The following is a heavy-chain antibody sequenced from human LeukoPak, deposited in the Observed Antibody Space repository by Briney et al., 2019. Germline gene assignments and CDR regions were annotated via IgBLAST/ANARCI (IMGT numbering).Heavy chain of an antibody. CDR3: ARQGRFYDFWSGSDFDY. Sequence: SETLSLTYTVSGGSISSSSYYWGWIRQPPGKGLEWIGSIYYRGSTYYNPSLKSRVTISVDTSKNQFSLKLSSVTAADTAVYYCARQGRFYDFWSGSDFDYWGQGTLVTVSS. J-gene: IGHJ4*02. D-gene: IGHD3-3*01. V-gene: IGHV4-39*01. CDR1: GGSISSSSYY. CDR2: IYYRGST.